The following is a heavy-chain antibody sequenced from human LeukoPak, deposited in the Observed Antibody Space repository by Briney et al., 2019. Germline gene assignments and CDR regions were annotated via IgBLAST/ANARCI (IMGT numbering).Heavy chain of an antibody. CDR1: GFNFGVVA. CDR2: IRHREYGGTA. V-gene: IGHV3-49*03. Sequence: GGSLRLSCATSGFNFGVVAMDWIRQAPGKGLEWVGFIRHREYGGTAEYAASVNGRFAISRDDSKSIVYLQMNDLRTEDTRVYYCARERAGDVDYWGLGTLVTVSS. CDR3: ARERAGDVDY. J-gene: IGHJ4*02.